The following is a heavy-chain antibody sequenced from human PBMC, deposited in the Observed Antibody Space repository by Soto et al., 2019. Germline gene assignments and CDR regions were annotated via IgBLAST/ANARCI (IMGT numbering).Heavy chain of an antibody. J-gene: IGHJ6*03. V-gene: IGHV3-23*01. CDR1: GFTFSSYA. CDR2: ISGSGGST. CDR3: AKVLDYYYCMDV. Sequence: GGSLRLSCAASGFTFSSYAMNWVRQAPEKGLEWVSGISGSGGSTYYADSVKGRFTISRDNSKNTVYLQMNSLRAEDTAVYYCAKVLDYYYCMDVWGKGTTVTVSS.